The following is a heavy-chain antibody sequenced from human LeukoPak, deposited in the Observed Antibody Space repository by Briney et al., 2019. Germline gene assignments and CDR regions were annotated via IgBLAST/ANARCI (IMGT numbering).Heavy chain of an antibody. Sequence: ASVKVSCKASGYTFTGYYMHWVRQAPGQGLEWMGWINPNSGGTNYAQKFQGRVTMTRDTSISTAYMELSRLRSDDTAVYYCARVVPMARGEKEGFDYWGQGTLVTVSS. D-gene: IGHD3-10*01. CDR1: GYTFTGYY. CDR3: ARVVPMARGEKEGFDY. J-gene: IGHJ4*02. V-gene: IGHV1-2*02. CDR2: INPNSGGT.